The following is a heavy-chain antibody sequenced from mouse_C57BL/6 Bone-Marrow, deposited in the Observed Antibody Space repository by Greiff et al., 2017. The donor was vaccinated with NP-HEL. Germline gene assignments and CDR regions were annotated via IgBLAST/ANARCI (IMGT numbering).Heavy chain of an antibody. CDR1: GYSFTSYY. Sequence: QVHVKQSGPELVKPGASVKISCKASGYSFTSYYIHWVKQRPGQGLEWIGWIYPGSGNTKYNEKFKGKATLTADTSSSTAYMQLSSLTSEDSAVYYCARQTGNWFAYWGQGTLVTVSA. CDR3: ARQTGNWFAY. D-gene: IGHD4-1*01. J-gene: IGHJ3*01. V-gene: IGHV1-66*01. CDR2: IYPGSGNT.